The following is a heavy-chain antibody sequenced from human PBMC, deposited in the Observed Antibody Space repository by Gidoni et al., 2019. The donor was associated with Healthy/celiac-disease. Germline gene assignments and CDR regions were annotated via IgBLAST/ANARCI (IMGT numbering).Heavy chain of an antibody. V-gene: IGHV4-4*02. CDR1: GGSMSSSNW. D-gene: IGHD3-22*01. J-gene: IGHJ4*02. Sequence: QVQLQEAGPGRVKPAGTRALTCAGPGGSMSSSNWWSWVRQPPGTGLEWIGEIYHRGSTNYTPSLKSRVTISVDKSKNPFSLKLSSVTAADTAVYYCARADYYVSSGYYHLDYWGQGTLVTVSS. CDR3: ARADYYVSSGYYHLDY. CDR2: IYHRGST.